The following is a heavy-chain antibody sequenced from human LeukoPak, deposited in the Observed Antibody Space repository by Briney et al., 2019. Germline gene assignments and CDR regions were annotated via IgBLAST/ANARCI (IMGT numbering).Heavy chain of an antibody. J-gene: IGHJ4*02. Sequence: GGSLRLSCAASGFTFSSYAMNWVRQAPGNGLEWVSAISGSGASTYYADSVKGRFTISRDNSKNTLYLQMNSLRAEDTAVYYCAKVCSSTSCPPDYWGQGTLVTVSS. CDR3: AKVCSSTSCPPDY. D-gene: IGHD2-2*01. CDR2: ISGSGAST. V-gene: IGHV3-23*01. CDR1: GFTFSSYA.